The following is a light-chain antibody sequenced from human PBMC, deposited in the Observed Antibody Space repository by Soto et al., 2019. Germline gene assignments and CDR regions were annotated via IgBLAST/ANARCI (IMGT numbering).Light chain of an antibody. CDR3: QQYNSYPFT. CDR1: QSISSW. Sequence: DIQMTQSPSTLSASVGDRVTITCRASQSISSWLAWYQQKPGKAPKLLIYDASSLESGVPSRFSGSGSGTEFTLTISSLQPDAFATYDCQQYNSYPFTFGPGTKVDIK. J-gene: IGKJ3*01. V-gene: IGKV1-5*01. CDR2: DAS.